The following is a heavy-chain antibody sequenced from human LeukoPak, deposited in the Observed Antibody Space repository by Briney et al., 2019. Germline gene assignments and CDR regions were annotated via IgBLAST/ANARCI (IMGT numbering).Heavy chain of an antibody. CDR2: ISGSGIRT. D-gene: IGHD6-13*01. CDR3: AKVIEYSSNWYPVDY. V-gene: IGHV3-23*01. J-gene: IGHJ4*02. CDR1: GFTFSDYY. Sequence: TGGSLRLSCAASGFTFSDYYMSWIRQAPGKGLEWVSGISGSGIRTYYADSVKGRFTISRDDSKNTLYLQMNSLRVEDTAVYYCAKVIEYSSNWYPVDYWGQGTLVTVSS.